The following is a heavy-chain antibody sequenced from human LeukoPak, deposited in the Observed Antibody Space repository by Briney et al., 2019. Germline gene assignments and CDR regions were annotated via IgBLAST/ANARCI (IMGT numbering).Heavy chain of an antibody. CDR3: ARMASGVTGY. V-gene: IGHV3-74*01. CDR1: GFPFSRDW. CDR2: INSDGTST. Sequence: GGSLRLSCAASGFPFSRDWMHWVRQAPGKGLVWVSRINSDGTSTIYADSVKGRFTISRDNAKNTLYLRMNSLRAEDTAVYYCARMASGVTGYWGQGTLVTVSS. J-gene: IGHJ4*02. D-gene: IGHD5-24*01.